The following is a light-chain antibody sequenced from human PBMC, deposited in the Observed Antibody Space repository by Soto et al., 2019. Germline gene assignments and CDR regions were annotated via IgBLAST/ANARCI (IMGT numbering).Light chain of an antibody. CDR2: DAS. CDR3: QQYNSYST. J-gene: IGKJ2*01. Sequence: DLPMTQSPSTLSASVGDRVTITCRASQSISSWLAWYQQKPGKAPKLLIYDASSLESGVPSRFSGSGSGTEFTLTISSLQPDDFATYYGQQYNSYSTFGQGTKLEIK. CDR1: QSISSW. V-gene: IGKV1-5*01.